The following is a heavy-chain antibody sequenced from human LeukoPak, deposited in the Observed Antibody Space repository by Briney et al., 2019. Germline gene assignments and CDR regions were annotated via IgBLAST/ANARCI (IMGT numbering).Heavy chain of an antibody. CDR3: ARWGGLNPNGADGN. J-gene: IGHJ4*02. CDR1: GYTFTSYD. V-gene: IGHV1-8*01. Sequence: ASVKVSCKASGYTFTSYDINWVRQATGQGLEWMGWMNPNSGNTGYAQKFQGRVTMTRNTSISTAYMELSSLRSDDTAVYYCARWGGLNPNGADGNWGQGTLVTVSS. D-gene: IGHD3-16*01. CDR2: MNPNSGNT.